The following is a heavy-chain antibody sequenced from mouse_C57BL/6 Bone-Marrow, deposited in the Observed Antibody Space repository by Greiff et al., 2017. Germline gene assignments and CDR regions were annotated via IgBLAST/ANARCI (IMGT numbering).Heavy chain of an antibody. Sequence: VKVVESGPELVKPGASVKISCKASGYAFSSSWMNWVKQRPGKGLEWIGRIYPGDGDTNYNGKFKGKATLTADKSSSTAYMQLSSLTSEDSAVYFCARNYYGSRYFDVWGTGTTVTVSS. V-gene: IGHV1-82*01. J-gene: IGHJ1*03. CDR2: IYPGDGDT. D-gene: IGHD1-1*01. CDR3: ARNYYGSRYFDV. CDR1: GYAFSSSW.